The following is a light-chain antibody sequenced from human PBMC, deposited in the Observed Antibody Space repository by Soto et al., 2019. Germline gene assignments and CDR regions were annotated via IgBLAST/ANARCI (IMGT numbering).Light chain of an antibody. V-gene: IGKV1-9*01. CDR2: AAS. Sequence: DIQLTQSPSFLSASVGDRVTITCRASQGISSYLAWYQQKPGKAPKLLIYAASTLQSGVPSRFSGSGSGTEITLTISSLQPEDFATYYCQQLNSYPPFGPGTKVDIK. J-gene: IGKJ3*01. CDR1: QGISSY. CDR3: QQLNSYPP.